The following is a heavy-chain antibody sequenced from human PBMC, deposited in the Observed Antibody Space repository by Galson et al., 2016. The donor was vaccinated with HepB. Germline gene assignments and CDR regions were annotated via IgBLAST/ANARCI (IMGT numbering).Heavy chain of an antibody. V-gene: IGHV3-21*04. CDR3: ARDLLNLAAPDY. CDR1: GFIFDTYT. Sequence: SLRLSCAASGFIFDTYTINWVRQAPGRGLEWLSSISSNSNYIKYADSVKGRFTISRDNAKNSLYLQMNSLRAEDTAVYYCARDLLNLAAPDYWGRGTLVTVSS. D-gene: IGHD6-13*01. J-gene: IGHJ2*01. CDR2: ISSNSNYI.